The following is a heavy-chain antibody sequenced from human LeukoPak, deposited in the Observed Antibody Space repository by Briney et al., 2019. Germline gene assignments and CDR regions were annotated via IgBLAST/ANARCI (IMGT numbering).Heavy chain of an antibody. CDR2: IYPGDSDT. J-gene: IGHJ5*02. CDR1: GYSFTNFW. D-gene: IGHD3-22*01. V-gene: IGHV5-51*01. Sequence: GESLKISCKGSGYSFTNFWIGWVRQMPGKGLEWMGMIYPGDSDTRYSPSFQGQVTISADKSISTAYLQWSSRKASDTAMYYCARHGPYYYDSTGYYYDHWGQGTLVTVSS. CDR3: ARHGPYYYDSTGYYYDH.